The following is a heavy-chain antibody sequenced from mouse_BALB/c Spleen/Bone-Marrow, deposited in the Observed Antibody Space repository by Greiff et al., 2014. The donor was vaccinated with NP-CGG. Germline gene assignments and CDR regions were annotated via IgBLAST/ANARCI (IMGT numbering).Heavy chain of an antibody. CDR3: ARLFGTRDFDY. CDR2: IDPEIGNT. CDR1: GFNIKDYF. D-gene: IGHD4-1*01. Sequence: VQLQQSGAELVRPWALVKLSCKASGFNIKDYFMHWVKQRPEQGLEWIGWIDPEIGNTLYDPKFQGKASITADTSSNTAYLQLSSLTSEDTAVYYCARLFGTRDFDYWGQGTTLTVSS. V-gene: IGHV14-1*02. J-gene: IGHJ2*01.